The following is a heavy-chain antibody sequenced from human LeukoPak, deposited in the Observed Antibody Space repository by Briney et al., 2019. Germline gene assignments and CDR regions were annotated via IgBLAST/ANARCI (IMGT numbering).Heavy chain of an antibody. CDR2: MNPNSGNT. CDR3: ARAGATVTLYNWFDP. D-gene: IGHD4-11*01. CDR1: GGTFSSYA. V-gene: IGHV1-8*02. J-gene: IGHJ5*02. Sequence: GASVKVSCKASGGTFSSYAISWVRQAPGQGLEWMGWMNPNSGNTGYAQKFQGRVTMTRNTSISTAYMELSSLSSEDTAVYYCARAGATVTLYNWFDPWGQGTLVTVSS.